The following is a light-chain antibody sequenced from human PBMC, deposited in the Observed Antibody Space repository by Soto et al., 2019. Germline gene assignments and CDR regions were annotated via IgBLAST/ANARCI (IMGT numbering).Light chain of an antibody. CDR2: SAS. Sequence: DIHVTQSPSSVSASVGDRVTITCRASQAITSWLAWYQQKPGRAPKLLIYSASSLQSGAPSRFTGSGSGTDFTLTIKSMQTHDDAVYYCQQTRSFPLTFGGGTKVDTK. J-gene: IGKJ4*01. CDR1: QAITSW. V-gene: IGKV1-12*01. CDR3: QQTRSFPLT.